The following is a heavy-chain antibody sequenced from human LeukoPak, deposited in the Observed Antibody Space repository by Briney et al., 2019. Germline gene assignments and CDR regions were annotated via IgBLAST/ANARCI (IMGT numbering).Heavy chain of an antibody. CDR2: IISSESYI. J-gene: IGHJ4*02. D-gene: IGHD5-18*01. CDR3: ATSGYYYGLVDS. Sequence: GGSLRLSCAASGFIFSAHSMSWVRQAPGKGLEWVSSIISSESYIYYADSVKGRFTISRDNAKNSLYLQMNSLRAEDTAVYYCATSGYYYGLVDSWGQGTLVTVSS. CDR1: GFIFSAHS. V-gene: IGHV3-21*01.